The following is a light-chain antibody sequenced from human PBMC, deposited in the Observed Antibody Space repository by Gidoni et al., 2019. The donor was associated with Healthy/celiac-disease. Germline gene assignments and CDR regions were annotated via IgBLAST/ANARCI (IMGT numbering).Light chain of an antibody. CDR3: QSYDSSLSGSRV. J-gene: IGLJ3*02. CDR1: SSNIGAGYD. CDR2: GNS. Sequence: QSVLTQPPSVSGAPVQRVTISCTGSSSNIGAGYDVHWYQQLPGTAPKLLIYGNSNRPSGVPDRFSGSKSGTSASLAITGLQAEDEADYYCQSYDSSLSGSRVCGGGTKLTVL. V-gene: IGLV1-40*01.